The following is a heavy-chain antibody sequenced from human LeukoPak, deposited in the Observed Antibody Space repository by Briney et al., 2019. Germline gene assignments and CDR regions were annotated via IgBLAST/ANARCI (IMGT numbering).Heavy chain of an antibody. Sequence: ASETLSLTCAVYGGSFSGYYWSWLRQPPGKGLEWLGEINHSGSTNYNPSLKSRVTISVDTSKNQFSLKLSSVTAADTAVYYCARGRARYYGSGSYSLWGQGTLVTVSS. V-gene: IGHV4-34*01. D-gene: IGHD3-10*01. CDR1: GGSFSGYY. CDR2: INHSGST. J-gene: IGHJ4*02. CDR3: ARGRARYYGSGSYSL.